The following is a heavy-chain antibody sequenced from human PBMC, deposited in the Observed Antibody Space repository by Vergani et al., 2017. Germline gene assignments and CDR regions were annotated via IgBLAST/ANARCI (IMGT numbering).Heavy chain of an antibody. J-gene: IGHJ4*01. V-gene: IGHV1-46*03. CDR1: GYTFSNYY. CDR2: INPSGGHT. D-gene: IGHD3-9*01. Sequence: QVQVVQSGAEVKKSGASVKVSCKTSGYTFSNYYMHWVRQAPGQGLELMGIINPSGGHTNYEQKFQGRVTMTKDTSTSTVYMELSSLSSEDTAKYYCARGAYGILTGYGYGGHGTLVTVSA. CDR3: ARGAYGILTGYGY.